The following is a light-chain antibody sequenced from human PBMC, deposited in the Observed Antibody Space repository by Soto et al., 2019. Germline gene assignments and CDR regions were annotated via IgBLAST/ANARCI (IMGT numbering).Light chain of an antibody. CDR1: SSDVGAYNH. Sequence: QSALTQPASVSGSPGQSITISCTGTSSDVGAYNHVSWYQQLPGKAAKLMIHDVSNRPSGVSDRFSGSKSGNTASLTISRLQAEDEADYYCCSSTTSATYVFGTGTKVTVL. V-gene: IGLV2-14*03. CDR2: DVS. CDR3: CSSTTSATYV. J-gene: IGLJ1*01.